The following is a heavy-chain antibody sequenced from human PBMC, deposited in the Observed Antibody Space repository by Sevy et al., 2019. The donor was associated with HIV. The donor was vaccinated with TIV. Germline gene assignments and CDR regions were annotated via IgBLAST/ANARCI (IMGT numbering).Heavy chain of an antibody. CDR1: GFTFTNSA. J-gene: IGHJ4*02. Sequence: GGSLRLSCAASGFTFTNSAMRWVRQAPGKGLEWVSTISDSAGSTYYADSVKGRFTISRDNSKNTLYLRMNSLRAEDTAVYYCTKDRVIHCSSISCQEFDYWGQGTLVTVSS. CDR2: ISDSAGST. CDR3: TKDRVIHCSSISCQEFDY. V-gene: IGHV3-23*01. D-gene: IGHD2-2*01.